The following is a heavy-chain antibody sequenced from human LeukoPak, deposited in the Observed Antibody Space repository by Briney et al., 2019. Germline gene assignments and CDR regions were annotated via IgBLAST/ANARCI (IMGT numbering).Heavy chain of an antibody. V-gene: IGHV1-69*13. Sequence: GASVKVSCKASGGTFSSYAISWVRQAPGQGLEWMGGIIPIFGTANYAQKFQGRVTITADESTSTAYMELSSLRSEDTAVYYCASGDKAYCSSTSCYYYWGQGTLVTVSS. D-gene: IGHD2-2*01. CDR2: IIPIFGTA. CDR3: ASGDKAYCSSTSCYYY. J-gene: IGHJ4*02. CDR1: GGTFSSYA.